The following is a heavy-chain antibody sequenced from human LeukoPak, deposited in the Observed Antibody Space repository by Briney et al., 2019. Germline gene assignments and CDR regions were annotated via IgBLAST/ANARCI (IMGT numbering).Heavy chain of an antibody. D-gene: IGHD6-6*01. CDR1: GFTFSSYG. Sequence: GGSLRLSCAVSGFTFSSYGMHWVRQAPGKGLEWVAFVRFDGNNKYYSDSVKGRFTISRDNSKNTLYRQMNSLRPEDTAVFYCAKASSSSYLFDSWGQGTLVTVSS. CDR3: AKASSSSYLFDS. J-gene: IGHJ4*02. V-gene: IGHV3-30*02. CDR2: VRFDGNNK.